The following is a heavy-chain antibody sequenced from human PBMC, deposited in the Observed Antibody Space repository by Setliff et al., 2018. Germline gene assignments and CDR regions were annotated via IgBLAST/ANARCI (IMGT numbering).Heavy chain of an antibody. CDR1: GGTFSSYA. CDR2: IIPIFGTA. J-gene: IGHJ4*02. Sequence: ASVKVSCKASGGTFSSYAISWVRQAPGQGLEWMGWIIPIFGTANYAQKFQGRVTMTEDTSTDTAYMELSSLRSEDTAVYYCATSYSGSYYGYWGQGTLVTVSS. V-gene: IGHV1-69*06. CDR3: ATSYSGSYYGY. D-gene: IGHD1-26*01.